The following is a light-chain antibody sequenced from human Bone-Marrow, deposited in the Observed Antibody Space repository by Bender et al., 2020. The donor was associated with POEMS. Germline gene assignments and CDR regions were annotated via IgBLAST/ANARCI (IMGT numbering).Light chain of an antibody. CDR2: YDT. J-gene: IGLJ2*01. CDR1: NIGGKT. CDR3: QVWDSSSDHVV. Sequence: SYILTQPPSVTVAPGETASMTCGGSNIGGKTVHWYQQKAGQAPVLVIYYDTDRPSGIPERFSGSKSGNTATLTISRVEAGDEADYYCQVWDSSSDHVVFGGGTKLTVL. V-gene: IGLV3-21*04.